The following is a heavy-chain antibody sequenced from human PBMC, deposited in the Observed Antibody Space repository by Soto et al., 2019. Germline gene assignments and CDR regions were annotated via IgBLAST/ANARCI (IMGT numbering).Heavy chain of an antibody. Sequence: QVQLVESGGGVVQPGRSLRLSCAASGFTFSSYGMHWVRQAPGKGLEWVAVISYDGSNKYYADSVKGRFTISRDNSKNTLYLQMNSLRAEDTAVYYCAKVTGYSYRYPYFDYWGQGTLVTVSS. CDR1: GFTFSSYG. D-gene: IGHD5-18*01. CDR3: AKVTGYSYRYPYFDY. CDR2: ISYDGSNK. V-gene: IGHV3-30*18. J-gene: IGHJ4*02.